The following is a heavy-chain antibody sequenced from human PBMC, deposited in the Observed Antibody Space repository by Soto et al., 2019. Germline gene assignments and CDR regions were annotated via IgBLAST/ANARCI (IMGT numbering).Heavy chain of an antibody. CDR1: SDSISGENW. CDR3: ARVFSSGSGWMYYFDF. Sequence: QVQLQESGPGLVKSSETLSLTCTVSSDSISGENWWSWVRQPPGMGLEGIGEIFHTGGTNYNPSLRSRVTMEVDKSKNQFSLKLISATAADTAVYYCARVFSSGSGWMYYFDFWSQGTLVFVSS. V-gene: IGHV4-4*02. J-gene: IGHJ4*02. D-gene: IGHD3-16*01. CDR2: IFHTGGT.